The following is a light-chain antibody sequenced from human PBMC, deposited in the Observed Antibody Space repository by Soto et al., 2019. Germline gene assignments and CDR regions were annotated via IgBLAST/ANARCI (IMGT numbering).Light chain of an antibody. V-gene: IGLV1-44*01. CDR3: AAWDDSLNGVV. J-gene: IGLJ2*01. CDR2: SSH. CDR1: SSNIGDYH. Sequence: QAVVTQPPSASGTPGQRVTISCSGSSSNIGDYHVHWYQQLPGAAPKVLIHSSHQRPSGVPDRFSGSKSGTSASLAISGLQSDDEADDYCAAWDDSLNGVVFGGGTKLTVL.